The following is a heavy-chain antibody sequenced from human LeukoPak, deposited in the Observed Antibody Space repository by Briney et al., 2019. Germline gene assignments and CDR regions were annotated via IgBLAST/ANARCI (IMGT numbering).Heavy chain of an antibody. CDR1: GFTFSSYA. CDR2: ISGSGGST. V-gene: IGHV3-23*01. D-gene: IGHD3-22*01. J-gene: IGHJ4*02. CDR3: AKGGYYDSSGYSY. Sequence: GGSLRLSCAASGFTFSSYAMSWVRQAPGKGLEWVSAISGSGGSTYYADSVKGRFTISRDNSKNTLYLQMDSLRAEDTAVYYCAKGGYYDSSGYSYWGQGTLVTVSS.